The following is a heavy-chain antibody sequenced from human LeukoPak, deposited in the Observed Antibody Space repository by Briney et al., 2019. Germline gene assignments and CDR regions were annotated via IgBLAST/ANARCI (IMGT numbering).Heavy chain of an antibody. CDR3: ARDGYGDYETNYYYYVGMDV. Sequence: GGSLRLSCAAYGFTVSSNYMSWVRQAPGKGLEWVSVIYSGGSTYYADSGKGQYTLSRDNAKNSLYLQMNSLRAEDTAVYYCARDGYGDYETNYYYYVGMDVWGQGTTVTVSS. CDR1: GFTVSSNY. CDR2: IYSGGST. J-gene: IGHJ6*02. D-gene: IGHD4-17*01. V-gene: IGHV3-53*01.